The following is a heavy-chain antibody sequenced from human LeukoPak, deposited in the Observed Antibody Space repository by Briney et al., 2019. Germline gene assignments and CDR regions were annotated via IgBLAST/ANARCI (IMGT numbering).Heavy chain of an antibody. CDR3: ARHGFAGAFQH. Sequence: SETLSLTCTVSGGSISSGSYYWSWIRQPAGKGLEWIGRIYTSGSTNYNPSLKSRVTISVDTSKNQFSLKLSSVTAADTAVYYCARHGFAGAFQHWGQGTLVTVSS. V-gene: IGHV4-61*02. D-gene: IGHD3-10*01. J-gene: IGHJ1*01. CDR2: IYTSGST. CDR1: GGSISSGSYY.